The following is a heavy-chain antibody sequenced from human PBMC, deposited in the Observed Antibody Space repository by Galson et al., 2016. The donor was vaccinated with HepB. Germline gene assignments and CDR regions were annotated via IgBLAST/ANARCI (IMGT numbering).Heavy chain of an antibody. V-gene: IGHV3-74*01. D-gene: IGHD5-24*01. Sequence: SLRLSCAASGFAFSSHWMHWVRQDLGKGLVCVSRINSDGSSRTYADSVKGRFTISRDNTKNTLYLQMHSLRAEDTAVYYCARGYNYYFDYWGQGSLVTVSS. CDR2: INSDGSSR. J-gene: IGHJ4*02. CDR1: GFAFSSHW. CDR3: ARGYNYYFDY.